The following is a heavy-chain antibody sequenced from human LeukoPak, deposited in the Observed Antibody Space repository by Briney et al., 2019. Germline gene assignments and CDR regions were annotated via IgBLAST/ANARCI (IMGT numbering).Heavy chain of an antibody. D-gene: IGHD1-7*01. V-gene: IGHV4-34*01. CDR1: GGSFSNYY. CDR3: ARRWNYGRNYYIDV. J-gene: IGHJ6*03. CDR2: INDDGRA. Sequence: ASETLSLTCAVYGGSFSNYYWNWIRQPPGKGLEWLGEINDDGRANYNPSLMSRVTVSVDTSKNQFSLRLTSVTATDTAVYYCARRWNYGRNYYIDVWGEGATVSVSS.